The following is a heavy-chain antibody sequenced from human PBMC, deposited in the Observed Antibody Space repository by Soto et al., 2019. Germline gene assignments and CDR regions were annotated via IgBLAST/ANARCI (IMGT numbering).Heavy chain of an antibody. D-gene: IGHD6-19*01. J-gene: IGHJ4*02. V-gene: IGHV4-34*01. CDR2: INHSGST. CDR1: GGSFSGYY. Sequence: SETLSLTCAVYGGSFSGYYWSWIRQPPGKGLEWIGEINHSGSTNYNPSLKSRVTISVDTSKNQFSLKLSSVTAADTAVYYCARHVRASSGYFDFWGQATLVTVSS. CDR3: ARHVRASSGYFDF.